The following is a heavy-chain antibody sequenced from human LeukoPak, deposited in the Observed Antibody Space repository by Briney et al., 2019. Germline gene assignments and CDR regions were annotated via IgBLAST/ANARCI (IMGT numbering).Heavy chain of an antibody. V-gene: IGHV4-39*07. CDR3: ARDYYDSSGYFNWFDP. CDR2: IYYSGST. D-gene: IGHD3-22*01. Sequence: SETLSLTCTVSGGSICSSSYYWGWIRQPPGKGLEWIGSIYYSGSTYYNPSLKSRVTISVDTSKNQFSLKLSSVTAADTAVYYCARDYYDSSGYFNWFDPWGQGTLVTVSS. CDR1: GGSICSSSYY. J-gene: IGHJ5*02.